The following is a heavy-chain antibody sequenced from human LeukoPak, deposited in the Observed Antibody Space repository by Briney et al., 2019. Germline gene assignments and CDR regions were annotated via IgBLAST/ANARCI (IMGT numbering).Heavy chain of an antibody. V-gene: IGHV1-2*02. J-gene: IGHJ4*02. CDR1: GYSLNAYY. CDR2: INPSSGGT. CDR3: TRGLGLDY. Sequence: GASVKVSCKVSGYSLNAYYMHWVRQAPGQGLEWMGWINPSSGGTKYAQKFQGRVTMARDTSISTTYMELSRLTSDDTAVYYCTRGLGLDYWGQGTLVAVSS. D-gene: IGHD4-11*01.